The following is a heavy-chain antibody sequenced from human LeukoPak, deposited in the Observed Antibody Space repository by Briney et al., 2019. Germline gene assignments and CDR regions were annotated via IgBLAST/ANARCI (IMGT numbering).Heavy chain of an antibody. CDR2: ITSSSNI. CDR1: GFTFSSYT. J-gene: IGHJ5*02. V-gene: IGHV3-21*01. D-gene: IGHD3-22*01. Sequence: GGSLRLSCAASGFTFSSYTMNWVRQAPGKGLEWVSSITSSSNIYYADSVKGRFTISRDNAKNSLYLQMNSLRAEDTAVYYCARDLGQYYDTSDNWFDPWGQGTLVTVSS. CDR3: ARDLGQYYDTSDNWFDP.